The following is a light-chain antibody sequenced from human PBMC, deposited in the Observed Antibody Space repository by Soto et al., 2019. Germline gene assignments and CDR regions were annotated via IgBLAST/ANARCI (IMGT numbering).Light chain of an antibody. CDR1: SSNIGSNY. J-gene: IGLJ3*02. V-gene: IGLV1-47*01. CDR2: RNN. CDR3: AAWDYSRSVWV. Sequence: QSVLTQPPSASGTPGQRVTISCSGSSSNIGSNYVYWHQQLPGTAPKLLMYRNNQRPSGVPDRFSGSKSGTSASLAISGLRSEDEADYYCAAWDYSRSVWVFGGGTKLTV.